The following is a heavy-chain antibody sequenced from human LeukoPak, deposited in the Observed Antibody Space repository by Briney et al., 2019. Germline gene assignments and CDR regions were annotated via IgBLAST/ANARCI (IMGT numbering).Heavy chain of an antibody. CDR1: GVTFSSYS. CDR3: ARDTSSSWASDY. V-gene: IGHV3-21*01. CDR2: ISSRSSYV. D-gene: IGHD6-13*01. J-gene: IGHJ4*02. Sequence: GGSLRLSCAASGVTFSSYSMNWVRRAPGRGLQWVSSISSRSSYVYYADSVKGRFAISRDNAKNSLYLQMNSLRAEDTAVYYCARDTSSSWASDYWGQGTLVTVSA.